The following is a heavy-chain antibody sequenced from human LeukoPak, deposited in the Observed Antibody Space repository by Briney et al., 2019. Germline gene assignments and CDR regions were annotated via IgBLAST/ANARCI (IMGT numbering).Heavy chain of an antibody. CDR1: GFTFSNYA. J-gene: IGHJ4*02. Sequence: TGGSLRLSCAASGFTFSNYAMNWVRQTPGKGLEWVSAISGSGGITYYADSVKGRFTISRDNAKNSLYLQMNSLRAEDTAVYYCARDLVADGYWGQGTLVTVSS. D-gene: IGHD6-19*01. V-gene: IGHV3-21*01. CDR3: ARDLVADGY. CDR2: ISGSGGIT.